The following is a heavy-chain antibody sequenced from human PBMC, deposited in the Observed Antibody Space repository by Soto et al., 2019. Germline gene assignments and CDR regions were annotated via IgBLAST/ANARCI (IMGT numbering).Heavy chain of an antibody. V-gene: IGHV5-51*01. D-gene: IGHD3-3*01. CDR3: ARASTIFGVVTGAFDI. J-gene: IGHJ3*02. Sequence: GESLKISCKGSGYSFTSYWIGWVRQMPGKGLEWMGIIYPGDSDTRYSPSFQGQVTISADKSISTAYLQWSSLKASDTAMYYCARASTIFGVVTGAFDIWGQGTMVTVSS. CDR2: IYPGDSDT. CDR1: GYSFTSYW.